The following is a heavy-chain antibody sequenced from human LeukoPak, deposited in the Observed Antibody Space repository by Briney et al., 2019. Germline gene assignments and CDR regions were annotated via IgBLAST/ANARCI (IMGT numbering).Heavy chain of an antibody. J-gene: IGHJ6*02. V-gene: IGHV3-7*01. CDR3: AREVRGVIITYPYYYYGMDV. Sequence: AGGPLRLSCAASGFTFSSYWMSWVRQAPGKGLEWVANIKQDGSEKYYVDSVKGRFTISRDNAKNSLYLQMNSLRAEDTAVYYCAREVRGVIITYPYYYYGMDVWGQGTTVTVSS. D-gene: IGHD3-10*01. CDR2: IKQDGSEK. CDR1: GFTFSSYW.